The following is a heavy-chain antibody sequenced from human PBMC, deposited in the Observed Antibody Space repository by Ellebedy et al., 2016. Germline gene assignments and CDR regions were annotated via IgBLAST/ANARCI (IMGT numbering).Heavy chain of an antibody. J-gene: IGHJ4*02. V-gene: IGHV3-23*01. Sequence: GESLKISCAASGFTFSSYAMSWVRQAPGKGLEWVSAISGSGGSTYYADSVKGRFTISRDNSKNTLYLQMNSLRAEDTAVYYCAKSMDYDILTGYSRGFDYWGQGTLVTVSS. CDR3: AKSMDYDILTGYSRGFDY. CDR1: GFTFSSYA. D-gene: IGHD3-9*01. CDR2: ISGSGGST.